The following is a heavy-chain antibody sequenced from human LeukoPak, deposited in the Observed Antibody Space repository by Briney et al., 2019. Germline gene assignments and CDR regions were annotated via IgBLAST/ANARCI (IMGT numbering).Heavy chain of an antibody. V-gene: IGHV3-21*01. D-gene: IGHD3-22*01. J-gene: IGHJ5*02. CDR1: GFTFSSYS. Sequence: GGSLRLSCAASGFTFSSYSMNWVRQAPGKGLEWVSTISSSSSYIYYADSVKGRFTISRDNAKNSLYLQMNSLRAEDTAVHYCARAKVGKGGSSGYYNWFDPWGQGTLVTVSS. CDR2: ISSSSSYI. CDR3: ARAKVGKGGSSGYYNWFDP.